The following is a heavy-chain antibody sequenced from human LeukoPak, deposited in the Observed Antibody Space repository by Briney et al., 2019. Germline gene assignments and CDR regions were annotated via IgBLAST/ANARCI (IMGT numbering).Heavy chain of an antibody. D-gene: IGHD1-7*01. J-gene: IGHJ6*02. CDR3: AREDWNYASASYYYYYGMDV. V-gene: IGHV1-18*01. CDR2: ISAYNGNT. Sequence: ASVKVSCKASGGTFSSYAISWVRQAPGQGLEWMGWISAYNGNTNYAQKLQGRVTMTTDTSTSTAYMELRSLRSDDTAVYYCAREDWNYASASYYYYYGMDVWGQGTTVTVSS. CDR1: GGTFSSYA.